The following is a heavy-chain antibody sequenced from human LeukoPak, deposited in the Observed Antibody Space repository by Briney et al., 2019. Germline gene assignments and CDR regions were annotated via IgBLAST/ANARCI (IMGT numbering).Heavy chain of an antibody. V-gene: IGHV1-69*06. CDR3: ASEYSSSSRSQFDY. CDR2: IIPIFGTA. Sequence: ASVKVSCKASGGTFSSYAISWVRQAPGQELEWMGGIIPIFGTANYAQKFQGRVTITADKSTSTAYMELSSLRSEDTAVYYCASEYSSSSRSQFDYWGQGTLVTVSS. D-gene: IGHD6-6*01. CDR1: GGTFSSYA. J-gene: IGHJ4*02.